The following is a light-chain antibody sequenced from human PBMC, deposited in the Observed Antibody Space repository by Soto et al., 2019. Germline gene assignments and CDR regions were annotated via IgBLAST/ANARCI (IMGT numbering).Light chain of an antibody. CDR2: ATS. CDR1: QTINSW. CDR3: QHYNTYPWT. V-gene: IGKV1-5*03. Sequence: DFKMCQSPSTLPASVGDRVTIPCRASQTINSWLAWYQQKPGKAPKLLIYATSNLESGVPSRFSGSGSGTEFTLTISSLQPGDFATDYCQHYNTYPWTFGHGTKVDI. J-gene: IGKJ1*01.